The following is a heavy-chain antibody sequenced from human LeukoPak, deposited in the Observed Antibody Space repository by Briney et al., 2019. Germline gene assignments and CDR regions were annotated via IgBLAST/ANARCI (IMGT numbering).Heavy chain of an antibody. V-gene: IGHV3-74*01. D-gene: IGHD4-17*01. CDR2: ISTDGAVT. CDR3: ARDRTTVTLFDN. J-gene: IGHJ4*02. CDR1: GFTFTSVW. Sequence: PGGSLRLSCAASGFTFTSVWMHWFRQAPGRGLVWISRISTDGAVTGYADSVKGRFTISRGNAKNTLYLQMNSLRAEDTAVYYCARDRTTVTLFDNWGQGALVTVSS.